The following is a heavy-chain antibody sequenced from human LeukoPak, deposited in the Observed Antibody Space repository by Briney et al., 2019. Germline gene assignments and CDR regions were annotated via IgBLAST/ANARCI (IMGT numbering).Heavy chain of an antibody. CDR1: GFTFSSYA. V-gene: IGHV3-23*01. Sequence: PGGSLRLSCAASGFTFSSYAMSWVRQAPGKGLEWVSAISGSGGSTYYADSVKGRFTISRDNSKNTLYLQMNSLRAEDTAVYYCAKSVTMIVVDTPYFDYWGQGTLVTVSS. J-gene: IGHJ4*02. CDR3: AKSVTMIVVDTPYFDY. CDR2: ISGSGGST. D-gene: IGHD3-22*01.